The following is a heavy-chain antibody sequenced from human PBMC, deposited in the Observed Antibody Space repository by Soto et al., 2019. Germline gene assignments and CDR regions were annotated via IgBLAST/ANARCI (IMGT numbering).Heavy chain of an antibody. J-gene: IGHJ6*02. V-gene: IGHV1-2*04. Sequence: RHDTRKGLEWMGWINPNSGGTNYAQKFQGWVTMTRDTSISTAYMELSRLRSDDTAVYYCARDRSRSRGLDYNNVMAVWGQGTTVPGSS. D-gene: IGHD1-26*01. CDR3: ARDRSRSRGLDYNNVMAV. CDR2: INPNSGGT.